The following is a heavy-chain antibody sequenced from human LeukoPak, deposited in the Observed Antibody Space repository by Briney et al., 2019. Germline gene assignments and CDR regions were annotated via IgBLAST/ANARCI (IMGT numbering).Heavy chain of an antibody. Sequence: GGSLRLSCSASGFTFSSYAMHWVRQAPGKGLEYVSAISSNGGSTYYADSVKGRFTISRDNSKNTLYLQMNSLRAEDTAVYYCARGGYSYGTGEFGDYWGQGTLVTVSS. CDR1: GFTFSSYA. CDR2: ISSNGGST. D-gene: IGHD5-18*01. J-gene: IGHJ4*02. V-gene: IGHV3-64*04. CDR3: ARGGYSYGTGEFGDY.